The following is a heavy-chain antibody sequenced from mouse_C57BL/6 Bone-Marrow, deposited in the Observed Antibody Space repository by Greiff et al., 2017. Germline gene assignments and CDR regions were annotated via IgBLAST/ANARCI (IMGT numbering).Heavy chain of an antibody. J-gene: IGHJ1*03. CDR2: VYPYNGGT. Sequence: VQLKESGPVLVKPGPSVKISCKASGFTFTDYYMHWVQQSHGKSLEWIGLVYPYNGGTSYNQKFKGKATLTVDTSSSTAYMELNSLTSEDSAVYYCARNGYYFYWYFDVWGTGTTVTVSS. D-gene: IGHD2-3*01. V-gene: IGHV1-36*01. CDR3: ARNGYYFYWYFDV. CDR1: GFTFTDYY.